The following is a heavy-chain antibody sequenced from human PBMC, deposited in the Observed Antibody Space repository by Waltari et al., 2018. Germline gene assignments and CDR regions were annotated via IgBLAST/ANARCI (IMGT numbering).Heavy chain of an antibody. J-gene: IGHJ5*02. CDR1: GGSFSGYY. CDR2: INHSGST. V-gene: IGHV4-34*01. D-gene: IGHD6-13*01. CDR3: ARRGIAAAGRGWFDP. Sequence: QVQLQQWGAGLLKPSETLSLTCAVYGGSFSGYYWSWIRQPPGKGLEWIGEINHSGSTNYNPPLKSRVTISVDTSKNQFSLKLSSVTAADTAVYYCARRGIAAAGRGWFDPWGQGTLVTVSS.